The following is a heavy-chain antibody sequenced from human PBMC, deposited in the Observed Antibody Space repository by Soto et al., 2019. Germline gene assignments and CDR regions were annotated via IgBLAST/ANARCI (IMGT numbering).Heavy chain of an antibody. CDR3: ARIQSIGGFGEFLSWVDP. D-gene: IGHD3-10*01. V-gene: IGHV4-38-2*01. CDR1: GYSISRGYY. Sequence: PSETLSLTCGVSGYSISRGYYWGWIRQPPGKGLEWIGSIYHSGRTYYNPSLKSRVSISVDVSKNQFSLKLNSVTATDTAVYYCARIQSIGGFGEFLSWVDPWGQGTLVTVSS. J-gene: IGHJ5*02. CDR2: IYHSGRT.